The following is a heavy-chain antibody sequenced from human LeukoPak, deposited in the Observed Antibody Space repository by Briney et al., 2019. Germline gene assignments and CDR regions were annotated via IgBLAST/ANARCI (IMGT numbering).Heavy chain of an antibody. D-gene: IGHD3-3*01. CDR3: ARTYYDFWSGYYNHYYYGMDV. J-gene: IGHJ6*02. V-gene: IGHV4-59*08. CDR2: IYYSGST. CDR1: GGSISSYY. Sequence: SSETLSLTCTVSGGSISSYYWSWIRQPPGEGLEWIGYIYYSGSTNYNPSLKSRVTISVDTSKNQFSLKLSSVTAADTAVYYCARTYYDFWSGYYNHYYYGMDVWGQGTTVTVSS.